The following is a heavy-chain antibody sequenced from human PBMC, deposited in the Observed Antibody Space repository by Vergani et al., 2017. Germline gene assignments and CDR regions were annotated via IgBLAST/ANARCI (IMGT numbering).Heavy chain of an antibody. CDR1: GYTFTSYG. CDR3: ARDLIXPVEWELRIYYCYYGMDV. J-gene: IGHJ6*02. Sequence: QVQLVQSGAEVKKPGASVKVSCKASGYTFTSYGISWVRQAPGQGLEWMGWISAYNGNTHYAQKLQGRVTMTTDTSTSTAYMELRSLRSDDTAVYYCARDLIXPVEWELRIYYCYYGMDVWGQGTTVTVSS. D-gene: IGHD1-26*01. CDR2: ISAYNGNT. V-gene: IGHV1-18*04.